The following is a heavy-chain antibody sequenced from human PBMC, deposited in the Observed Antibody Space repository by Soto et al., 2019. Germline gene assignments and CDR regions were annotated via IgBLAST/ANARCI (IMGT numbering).Heavy chain of an antibody. CDR1: GGTFSSYA. CDR2: IIPIFGTA. Sequence: GASVKVSCKASGGTFSSYAISWVRQAPGQGLEWMGGIIPIFGTANYAQKFQGRVTITADESTSTAYMELSSLRSEDTAVYYCAGYGSGSYYPYYYGMDVWSQGNTVTVS. CDR3: AGYGSGSYYPYYYGMDV. D-gene: IGHD3-10*01. J-gene: IGHJ6*02. V-gene: IGHV1-69*13.